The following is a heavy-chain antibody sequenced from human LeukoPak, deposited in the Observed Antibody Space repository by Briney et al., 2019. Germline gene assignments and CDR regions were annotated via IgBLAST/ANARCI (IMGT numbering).Heavy chain of an antibody. D-gene: IGHD3-10*01. CDR1: GGSISSYY. J-gene: IGHJ4*02. CDR3: ARLWFGEKDY. V-gene: IGHV4-59*08. Sequence: PSETLSLTCTVSGGSISSYYWSWIRQPPGKGLEWIGYIYYSGSTNYNPSLKSRVTISVDTSKNQFSLKLSSVTAADTAVYYCARLWFGEKDYWGQGTLVTVSS. CDR2: IYYSGST.